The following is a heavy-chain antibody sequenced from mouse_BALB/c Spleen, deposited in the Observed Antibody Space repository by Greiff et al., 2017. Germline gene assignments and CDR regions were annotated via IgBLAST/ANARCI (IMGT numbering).Heavy chain of an antibody. CDR1: GYSITSDYA. Sequence: VQLQQSGPGLVKPSQSLSLTCTVTGYSITSDYAWNWIRQFPGNKLEWMGYISYSGSTSYNPSLKSRISITRDTSKNQFFLQLNSVTTEDTATYYCASSYSPLAMDYWGQGTSVTVSS. V-gene: IGHV3-2*02. CDR2: ISYSGST. CDR3: ASSYSPLAMDY. J-gene: IGHJ4*01. D-gene: IGHD2-12*01.